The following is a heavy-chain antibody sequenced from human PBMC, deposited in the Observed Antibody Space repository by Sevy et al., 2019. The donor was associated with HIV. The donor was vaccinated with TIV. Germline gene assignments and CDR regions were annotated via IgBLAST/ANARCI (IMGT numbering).Heavy chain of an antibody. D-gene: IGHD3-9*01. CDR2: ISSSSSYI. CDR3: ARDPHFYYDILTGYYRGGGIDY. V-gene: IGHV3-21*01. J-gene: IGHJ4*02. CDR1: GFTFSSYS. Sequence: GGSLRLSCAASGFTFSSYSMNWVRQAPGKGLEWVSSISSSSSYIYYADSVKGRFTISRDNAKNSLYLQMNSLRAGDKDVYYCARDPHFYYDILTGYYRGGGIDYWGQGTLVTVSS.